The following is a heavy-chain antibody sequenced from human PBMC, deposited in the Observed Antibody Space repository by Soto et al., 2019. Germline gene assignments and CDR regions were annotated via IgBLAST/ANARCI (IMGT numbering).Heavy chain of an antibody. V-gene: IGHV4-59*01. CDR3: ARDRAFGY. CDR2: IYYSGSP. Sequence: ETLSLTCTVSGGSISSYYWSWIRQPPGKGLEWIGYIYYSGSPNYNPSLKSRATISVDTSKNQFSLKLSSVTAADTAVYYCARDRAFGYWGQGTLVTVSS. CDR1: GGSISSYY. J-gene: IGHJ4*02.